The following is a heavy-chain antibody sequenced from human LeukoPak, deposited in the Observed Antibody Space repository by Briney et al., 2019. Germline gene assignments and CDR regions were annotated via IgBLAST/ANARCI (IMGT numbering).Heavy chain of an antibody. D-gene: IGHD3-22*01. CDR1: GGSISSNNW. J-gene: IGHJ3*02. Sequence: SETLSLTCAVSGGSISSNNWWNWVRQPPGKGLEWIGEIYHSGSTNYNPSLKSRVTISLDKSKNQFSLKLNSVTAADTAVYYCARESYYDSSGYSHDAFDIWGQGTMVTVSS. CDR2: IYHSGST. CDR3: ARESYYDSSGYSHDAFDI. V-gene: IGHV4-4*02.